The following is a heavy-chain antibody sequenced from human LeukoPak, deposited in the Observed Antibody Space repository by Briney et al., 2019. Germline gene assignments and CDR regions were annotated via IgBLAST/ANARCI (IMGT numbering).Heavy chain of an antibody. CDR2: IYYSGST. CDR1: GGSISSSSYY. V-gene: IGHV4-39*07. D-gene: IGHD5-12*01. J-gene: IGHJ3*02. Sequence: SETLSLTCTVSGGSISSSSYYWGWIRQPAGKGLEWIGSIYYSGSTYYNPSLKSRVTISVDTSKNQFSLKLSSVTAADTAVYYCAVSGYDWDAFDIWGQGTMVTVSS. CDR3: AVSGYDWDAFDI.